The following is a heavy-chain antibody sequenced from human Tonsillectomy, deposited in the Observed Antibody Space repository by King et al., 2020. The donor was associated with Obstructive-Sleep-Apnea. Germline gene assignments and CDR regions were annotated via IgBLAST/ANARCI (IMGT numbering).Heavy chain of an antibody. Sequence: VQLQESGPGLVKPSQTLSLTCTVSGGSISSGDYYWIWIRHPPGKGLGGVGYIYYSGGTNYTPSLKSRVTISVDTSKNQFSLKLSSVTAADTAVYYCARDRKTDYYYYGMDVWGQGTTVTVSS. J-gene: IGHJ6*02. V-gene: IGHV4-30-4*01. CDR2: IYYSGGT. D-gene: IGHD1-14*01. CDR3: ARDRKTDYYYYGMDV. CDR1: GGSISSGDYY.